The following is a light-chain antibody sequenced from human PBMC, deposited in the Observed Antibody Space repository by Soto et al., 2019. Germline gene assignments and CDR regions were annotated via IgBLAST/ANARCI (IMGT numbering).Light chain of an antibody. CDR1: QSVKNW. J-gene: IGKJ3*01. CDR2: KAS. CDR3: QQYNSYSQFT. Sequence: TQSPATLSLSPGERATLSCRASQSVKNWLAWYQQKPGEAPKLLIYKASTLESGVPSRFSGSGSGTEFTLTISCLQPDDVATYYCQQYNSYSQFTFGPGTKVDIK. V-gene: IGKV1-5*03.